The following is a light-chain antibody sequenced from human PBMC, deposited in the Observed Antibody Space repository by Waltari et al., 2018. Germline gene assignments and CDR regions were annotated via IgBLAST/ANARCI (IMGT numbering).Light chain of an antibody. CDR1: TGAVPGGHY. CDR2: DTS. J-gene: IGLJ3*02. CDR3: LLLYSGTWV. Sequence: QAVVTQEPSLTVSPGGTVTLTCGSSTGAVPGGHYPYWFQQKPGQAPKTLIYDTSIRHSWIPARFSGSLLGDKAALTLSGAQPEDEAEYYCLLLYSGTWVFGGGTKVTVL. V-gene: IGLV7-46*01.